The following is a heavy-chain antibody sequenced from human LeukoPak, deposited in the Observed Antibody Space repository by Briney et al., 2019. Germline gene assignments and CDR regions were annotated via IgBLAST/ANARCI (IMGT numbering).Heavy chain of an antibody. CDR3: ARIKQQLTPYYYYGMDV. D-gene: IGHD6-13*01. Sequence: GESLKISCKGSGYSFTSYWIGWVRLMPGKGLEWMGIIYPGDSDTRYSPSFQGQVTISADKSISTAYLQWSSLKASDTAMYYCARIKQQLTPYYYYGMDVWGQGTTVTVSS. J-gene: IGHJ6*02. CDR1: GYSFTSYW. CDR2: IYPGDSDT. V-gene: IGHV5-51*01.